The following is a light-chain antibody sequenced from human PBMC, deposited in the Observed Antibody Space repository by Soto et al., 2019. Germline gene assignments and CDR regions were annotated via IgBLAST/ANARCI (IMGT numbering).Light chain of an antibody. J-gene: IGKJ1*01. CDR3: QQYGSTPEWT. CDR1: QSVSNNY. V-gene: IGKV3-20*01. CDR2: GAS. Sequence: VLTQEPFSWPLTQGARATLSWRAIQSVSNNYFASYQQKPGRPPRILLYGASNRATAIPDRLSGSGSGTGFTLTTSRLEPEDFAVYYCQQYGSTPEWTFGQGTKVDIK.